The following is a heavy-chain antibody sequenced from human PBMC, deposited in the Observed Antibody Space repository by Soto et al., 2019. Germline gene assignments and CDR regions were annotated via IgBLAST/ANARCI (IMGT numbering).Heavy chain of an antibody. D-gene: IGHD2-2*03. CDR3: ARKLDIVVVPATLDYDYYGMDV. Sequence: ASVKVSCKASGGTFSSYAISWVRQAPGQGLEWMGGIIPIFGTANYAQKFQGRVTITADESTSTAYMELSSLRSEDTAVYYCARKLDIVVVPATLDYDYYGMDVWGQGTTVTVSS. CDR2: IIPIFGTA. J-gene: IGHJ6*02. V-gene: IGHV1-69*13. CDR1: GGTFSSYA.